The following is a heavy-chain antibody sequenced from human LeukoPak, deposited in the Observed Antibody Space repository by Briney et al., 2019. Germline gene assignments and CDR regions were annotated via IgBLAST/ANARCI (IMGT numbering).Heavy chain of an antibody. J-gene: IGHJ4*02. V-gene: IGHV3-30*03. CDR2: ISYDARSN. CDR3: ARDRDSSGYSDYFDY. D-gene: IGHD3-22*01. CDR1: GFTFSSYG. Sequence: GGSLRLSCVTSGFTFSSYGMHWVRQVPGKGLEGVAVISYDARSNYHVDSVKGRFTISRDNSKNTLYLQMNSLRVEDTAVYYCARDRDSSGYSDYFDYWGQGTLVTVSS.